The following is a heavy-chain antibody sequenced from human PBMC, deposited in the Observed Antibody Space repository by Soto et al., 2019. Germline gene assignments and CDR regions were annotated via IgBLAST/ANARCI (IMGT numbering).Heavy chain of an antibody. V-gene: IGHV3-9*01. D-gene: IGHD2-2*03. CDR2: ISWNSGSI. CDR1: GFTFDDYA. J-gene: IGHJ4*02. CDR3: AKDMRLDIVVVPAAFDY. Sequence: VQLVESGGGLVQPGRSLRLSCAASGFTFDDYAMHWVRQAPGKGLEWVSGISWNSGSIGYADSVKGRFTISRDNAKNSLYLQMNSLRAEDTALYYCAKDMRLDIVVVPAAFDYWGQGTLVTVSS.